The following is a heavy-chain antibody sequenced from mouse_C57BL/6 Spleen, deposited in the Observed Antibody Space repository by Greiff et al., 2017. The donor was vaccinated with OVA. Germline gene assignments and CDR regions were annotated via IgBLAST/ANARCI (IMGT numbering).Heavy chain of an antibody. CDR2: IDPSDSYT. CDR3: ARWVWSDAMDY. J-gene: IGHJ4*01. V-gene: IGHV1-50*01. Sequence: QVQLQQPGAELVKPGASVKLSCKASGYTFTSYWMQWVKQRPGQGLEWIGEIDPSDSYTNYNQKFKGKATLTVDTSSSTAYMQLSSLTSEDSAVYYCARWVWSDAMDYWGQGTSVTVSS. CDR1: GYTFTSYW.